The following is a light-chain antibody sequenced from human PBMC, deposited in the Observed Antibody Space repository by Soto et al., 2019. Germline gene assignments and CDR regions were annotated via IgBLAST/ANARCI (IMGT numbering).Light chain of an antibody. V-gene: IGKV3-20*01. CDR3: QQYGTSPPVT. CDR2: GAS. J-gene: IGKJ5*01. CDR1: QSVNSDS. Sequence: EIVLTQSPGTLSLSVGESVTLSCRASQSVNSDSLAWYQQKPGQSPRLLIYGASNRATGIPDRFSGSGSGTYFTLSISRVEPEDFTVYYCQQYGTSPPVTFGQGTRLEIK.